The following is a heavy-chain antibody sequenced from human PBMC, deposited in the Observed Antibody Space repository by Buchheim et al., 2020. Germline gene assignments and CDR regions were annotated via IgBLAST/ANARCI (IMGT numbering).Heavy chain of an antibody. V-gene: IGHV3-23*01. CDR2: ISANGGNT. CDR1: GFTFSSYA. D-gene: IGHD1-1*01. CDR3: AKDRVSSGTAYHRFDS. Sequence: EVQLLESGGGLVQPGGSLRLSCAASGFTFSSYAMSWVRQAPGKRLEWVSGISANGGNTYYAVSVRGRFTISRDSSRNMLYLQMNSLRAEDTAFYCCAKDRVSSGTAYHRFDSWGQGIL. J-gene: IGHJ4*02.